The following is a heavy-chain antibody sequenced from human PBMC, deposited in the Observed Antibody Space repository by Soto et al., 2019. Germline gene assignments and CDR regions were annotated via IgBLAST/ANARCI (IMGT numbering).Heavy chain of an antibody. CDR1: GYTFTSYG. CDR2: ISAYNGNT. V-gene: IGHV1-18*01. D-gene: IGHD1-7*01. Sequence: ASVKVSCKASGYTFTSYGISWVRQAPGQGLEWMGWISAYNGNTNYAQKLQGRVTMTTDTSTSTAYMELRSLRSEDTAVYYCARAHPFTLSTGTTSYYYYGMDVWGQGTTVTVSS. J-gene: IGHJ6*02. CDR3: ARAHPFTLSTGTTSYYYYGMDV.